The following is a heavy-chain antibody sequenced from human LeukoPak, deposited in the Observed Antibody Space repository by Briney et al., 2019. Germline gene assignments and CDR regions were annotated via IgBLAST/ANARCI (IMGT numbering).Heavy chain of an antibody. D-gene: IGHD6-19*01. J-gene: IGHJ5*01. CDR3: ARGSKQWLNGFDY. Sequence: SETLSLTCTVSGASISGYHWSWVRQPAGKGLGWIGRVYTSGSTNYNPSLKSRVTMSVDTSKNQFSLKVISVTAADAAVYYCARGSKQWLNGFDYWGQGTLVTVSS. CDR2: VYTSGST. V-gene: IGHV4-4*07. CDR1: GASISGYH.